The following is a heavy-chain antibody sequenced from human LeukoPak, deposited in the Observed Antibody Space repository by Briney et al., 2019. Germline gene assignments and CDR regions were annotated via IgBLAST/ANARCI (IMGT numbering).Heavy chain of an antibody. V-gene: IGHV4-34*01. D-gene: IGHD5-24*01. CDR2: INHSGST. J-gene: IGHJ4*02. Sequence: PSETLSLTCAVYGGSFSGYYWSWIRQPPGKGLEWIGEINHSGSTNYNPSLKSRVTISVDTSKNQFSLKLSSVTAADTAVYYCAREGATPREKRRRDGYNRKYYFDYWGQGTLVTVSS. CDR1: GGSFSGYY. CDR3: AREGATPREKRRRDGYNRKYYFDY.